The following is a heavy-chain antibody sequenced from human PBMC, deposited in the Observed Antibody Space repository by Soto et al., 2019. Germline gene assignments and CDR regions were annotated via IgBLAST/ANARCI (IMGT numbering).Heavy chain of an antibody. CDR1: GYTFTSYG. CDR3: ARVTRSMVRGVSVPDY. CDR2: ISAYNGNT. V-gene: IGHV1-18*01. D-gene: IGHD3-10*01. Sequence: GASVKVSCKASGYTFTSYGISWVRQAPGQGLEWMGWISAYNGNTNYAQKLQGRVTMTTDTSTSTAYMELRSLRSDDTAVYYCARVTRSMVRGVSVPDYWGQGTLVTVSS. J-gene: IGHJ4*02.